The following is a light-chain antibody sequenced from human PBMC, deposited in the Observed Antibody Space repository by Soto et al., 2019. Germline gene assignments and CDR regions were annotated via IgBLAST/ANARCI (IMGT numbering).Light chain of an antibody. CDR2: SNN. Sequence: QSVLTQPHSASGTPGQRVTISCSGSSSNIGSNPVNWYQQLPGTAPKLLIYSNNQRPAGVPDRFSGSKSGTSASLAISGLQSEDEADYYCAAWDDSLNGYVFGTGTQLTVL. J-gene: IGLJ1*01. CDR3: AAWDDSLNGYV. V-gene: IGLV1-44*01. CDR1: SSNIGSNP.